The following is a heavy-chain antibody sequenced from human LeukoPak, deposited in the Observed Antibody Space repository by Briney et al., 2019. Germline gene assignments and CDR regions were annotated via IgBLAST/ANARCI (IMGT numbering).Heavy chain of an antibody. V-gene: IGHV4-59*01. CDR3: AAPXRGXFDTYFXX. Sequence: SETLSLTCTXXXXSXXXXXXXXXXXXXXXXXXWXGYIYXSXSXXXNPSLKSXVXISVDTSKNQFSLKLSSVTAADXAVYYXAAPXRGXFDTYFXXWGQGALVTVSS. D-gene: IGHD3-22*01. J-gene: IGHJ4*02. CDR2: IYXSXSX. CDR1: XXSXXXXX.